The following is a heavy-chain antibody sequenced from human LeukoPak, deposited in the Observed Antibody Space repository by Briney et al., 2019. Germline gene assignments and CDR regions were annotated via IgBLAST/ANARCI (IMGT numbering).Heavy chain of an antibody. CDR1: GFTFSSYE. V-gene: IGHV3-48*03. Sequence: GGSLRLSCAASGFTFSSYEMNWVRQAPGKGLEWVSYISSSGSTIYYADSVKGRFTISRDNAKNSLYLQMNSLRAEDTAVYYCAELGITMIGGVWGKGTTVTSSS. CDR3: AELGITMIGGV. J-gene: IGHJ6*04. CDR2: ISSSGSTI. D-gene: IGHD3-10*02.